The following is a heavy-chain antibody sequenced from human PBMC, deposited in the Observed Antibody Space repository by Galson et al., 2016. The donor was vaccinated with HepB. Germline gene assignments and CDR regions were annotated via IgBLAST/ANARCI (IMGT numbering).Heavy chain of an antibody. V-gene: IGHV3-30-3*02. Sequence: SLRLSCASFGFSFNDYAMHWVRQTPGGGLEWLAVISFDGRHPYYAESVKGRFTISRDNSKDTLFLQMNSLTGEDTATYYCAKENTPRGSLARGFALDIWGQGRMLTVSS. J-gene: IGHJ3*02. CDR3: AKENTPRGSLARGFALDI. CDR1: GFSFNDYA. CDR2: ISFDGRHP. D-gene: IGHD1-26*01.